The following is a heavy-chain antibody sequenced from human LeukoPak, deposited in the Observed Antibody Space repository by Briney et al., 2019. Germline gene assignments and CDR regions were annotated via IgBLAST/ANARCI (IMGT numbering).Heavy chain of an antibody. Sequence: SETLSLTCTVSGGSISSYYWSWIRQPPGKGLEWIGSIYYSGSTYYNPSLKSRVTISVDTSKNQFSLKLSSVTAADTAVYYCARATYGSGSHDAFDIWGQGTMVTVSS. CDR2: IYYSGST. CDR3: ARATYGSGSHDAFDI. J-gene: IGHJ3*02. D-gene: IGHD3-10*01. V-gene: IGHV4-39*07. CDR1: GGSISSYY.